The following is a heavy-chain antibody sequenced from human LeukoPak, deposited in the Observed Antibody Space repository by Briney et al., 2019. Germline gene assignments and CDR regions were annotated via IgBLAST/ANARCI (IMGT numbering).Heavy chain of an antibody. CDR2: ISSNGDST. J-gene: IGHJ6*04. CDR1: GFTFSSYE. V-gene: IGHV3-64*01. Sequence: GGSLRLSCAASGFTFSSYEMHWVRQAPGKGLEYVSAISSNGDSTYANFVKGRFIISRDNSKNTLYLQMGSLRPEDMAVYYCARDRPGDVWGEGTTVTVSS. CDR3: ARDRPGDV.